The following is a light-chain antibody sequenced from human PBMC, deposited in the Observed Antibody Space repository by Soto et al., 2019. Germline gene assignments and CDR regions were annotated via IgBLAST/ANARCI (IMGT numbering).Light chain of an antibody. CDR3: QQYNSWPRT. J-gene: IGKJ1*01. Sequence: ELVMTQSPAALSVSPGDRATLSCRASQSISSNLAWYQQKPGQAPRLLIYGASTRATGLPARFSGSGSGTEFTLTISSLQSEDFAVYYCQQYNSWPRTFGQGTKVDIK. CDR1: QSISSN. V-gene: IGKV3-15*01. CDR2: GAS.